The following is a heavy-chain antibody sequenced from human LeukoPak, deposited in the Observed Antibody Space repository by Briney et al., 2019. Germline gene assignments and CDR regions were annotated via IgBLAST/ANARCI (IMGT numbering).Heavy chain of an antibody. D-gene: IGHD1-26*01. CDR3: ARDRKMRSGRLAY. CDR1: GYTFTSYD. CDR2: MNPNSGNT. V-gene: IGHV1-8*01. J-gene: IGHJ4*02. Sequence: GASVKLSCKASGYTFTSYDINWVRQATGQGLEWMGWMNPNSGNTGYAQKFQGRVTMTTDTSTSTAYMELRSLRSDDTAVYYCARDRKMRSGRLAYWGQGTLVTVSS.